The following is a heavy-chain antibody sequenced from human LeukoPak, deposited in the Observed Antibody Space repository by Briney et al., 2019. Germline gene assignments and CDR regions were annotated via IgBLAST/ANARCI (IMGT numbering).Heavy chain of an antibody. CDR2: ISAYNGNT. CDR1: GYTFTSYG. V-gene: IGHV1-18*01. J-gene: IGHJ3*02. D-gene: IGHD2-21*02. Sequence: GASVKVSCKASGYTFTSYGISWVRQAPGQGLEWMGWISAYNGNTNYAQKLQGRVTMTTDTSTSTAYMELRSLRSDDTAVYYCARAGSGIVVVTAIHCAFDIWGQGTMVTVSS. CDR3: ARAGSGIVVVTAIHCAFDI.